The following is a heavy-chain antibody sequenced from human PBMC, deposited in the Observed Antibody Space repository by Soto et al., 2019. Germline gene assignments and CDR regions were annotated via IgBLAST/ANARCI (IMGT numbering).Heavy chain of an antibody. J-gene: IGHJ4*02. CDR1: GFPFSSYW. D-gene: IGHD3-9*01. Sequence: EVQLVESGGDSVQPGGSLRLSCAASGFPFSSYWMHWVRHTPGKGLEWVSRISGDGTTIYYADSVTGRLTVSRDNAKNTLSLQMRGLGAEDTAGDYCARAYYGLLTGYYNDHWGQGTLVSVSS. CDR2: ISGDGTTI. V-gene: IGHV3-74*01. CDR3: ARAYYGLLTGYYNDH.